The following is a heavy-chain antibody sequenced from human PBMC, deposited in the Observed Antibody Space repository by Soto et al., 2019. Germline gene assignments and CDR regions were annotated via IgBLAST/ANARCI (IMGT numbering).Heavy chain of an antibody. CDR1: GYTFTGYY. CDR3: AISGYDHGSYLDY. V-gene: IGHV1-2*04. J-gene: IGHJ4*02. Sequence: GASVKVSCKASGYTFTGYYMHWVRQAPGQGLEWMGWINPNSGGTSYAQKFQGWVTMTRGTSISTAYMELSRLRSDDTAVYYCAISGYDHGSYLDYWGQGTLVTVSS. CDR2: INPNSGGT. D-gene: IGHD5-12*01.